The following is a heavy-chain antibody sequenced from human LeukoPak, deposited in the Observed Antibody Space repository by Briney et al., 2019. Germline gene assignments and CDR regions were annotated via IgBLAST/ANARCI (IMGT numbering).Heavy chain of an antibody. V-gene: IGHV3-53*01. CDR2: IYPDGST. CDR3: ARTNPVYGDYDY. Sequence: GGSLRLSCAVSVLTVTDNYMSSVRQAPGKGLDWVSVIYPDGSTYHADSVKGRFTISRDNSKNTLFLQMNTLRADDTAVYHCARTNPVYGDYDYWGQGTLVTVSS. D-gene: IGHD4-17*01. J-gene: IGHJ4*02. CDR1: VLTVTDNY.